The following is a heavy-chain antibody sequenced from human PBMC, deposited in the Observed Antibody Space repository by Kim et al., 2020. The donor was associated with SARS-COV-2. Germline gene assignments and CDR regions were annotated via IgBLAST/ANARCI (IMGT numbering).Heavy chain of an antibody. V-gene: IGHV1-18*01. CDR3: ARSYGDSTFDY. CDR2: T. D-gene: IGHD4-17*01. J-gene: IGHJ4*02. Sequence: TNSAQKLQGRGTMTTDTSTSTAYMELRSLRSDDTAVYYCARSYGDSTFDYWGQGTLVTVSS.